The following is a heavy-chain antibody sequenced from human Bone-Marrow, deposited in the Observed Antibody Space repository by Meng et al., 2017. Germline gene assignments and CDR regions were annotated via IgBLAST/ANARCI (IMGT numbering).Heavy chain of an antibody. CDR3: ARDLASGSYDN. CDR2: INPNSGGT. V-gene: IGHV1-2*02. D-gene: IGHD1-26*01. J-gene: IGHJ4*02. Sequence: ASVKVSCKASGYTFTSYDINWVRQATGQGLEWMGWINPNSGGTNYAQKFQGRVTMTRDTSISTAYMELGRLRSDDTAVYYCARDLASGSYDNWGQGTLVTVSS. CDR1: GYTFTSYD.